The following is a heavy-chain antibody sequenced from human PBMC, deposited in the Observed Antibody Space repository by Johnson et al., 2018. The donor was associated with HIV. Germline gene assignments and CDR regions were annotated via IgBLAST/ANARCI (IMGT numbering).Heavy chain of an antibody. V-gene: IGHV3-9*01. J-gene: IGHJ3*02. CDR2: ISWNSGSI. CDR1: GFTFDDYA. CDR3: AKAIAARPSGAFDI. Sequence: VQLVESGGGLVQPGRSLRLSCAASGFTFDDYAMHWVRQAPGKGLEWVSGISWNSGSIGYADSVKGRFTISRDNAKNSLYLQMNSLRAEDTALYYCAKAIAARPSGAFDICGQGTMVTVSS. D-gene: IGHD6-6*01.